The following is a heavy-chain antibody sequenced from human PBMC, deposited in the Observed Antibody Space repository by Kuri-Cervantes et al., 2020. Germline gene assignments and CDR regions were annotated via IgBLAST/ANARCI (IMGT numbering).Heavy chain of an antibody. Sequence: GSLRLSCAVYGGSFSGYYWSWIRQPPGKGLEWIGEINHSGSTNYNPSLKSRVTISVDTSKNQFSLKLSSVTAADTAVYYCATTVTTRLDYWGQGTLVTVSS. CDR2: INHSGST. V-gene: IGHV4-34*01. CDR1: GGSFSGYY. CDR3: ATTVTTRLDY. J-gene: IGHJ4*02. D-gene: IGHD4-17*01.